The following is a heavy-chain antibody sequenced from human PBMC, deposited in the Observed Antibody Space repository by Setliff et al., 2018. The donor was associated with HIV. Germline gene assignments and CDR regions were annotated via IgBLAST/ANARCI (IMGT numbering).Heavy chain of an antibody. V-gene: IGHV1-46*02. CDR3: ARVIGDDFWSGTSNWFDP. J-gene: IGHJ5*02. CDR2: INPSGGST. Sequence: ASVKVSCKASGDNFNSHSISWVRQAPGQGLEWMGIINPSGGSTSYAQKFQGRVTITADKPTTTAYMQIVGLTSEDTAIYYCARVIGDDFWSGTSNWFDPWGQGTVVTVSS. D-gene: IGHD3-3*01. CDR1: GDNFNSHS.